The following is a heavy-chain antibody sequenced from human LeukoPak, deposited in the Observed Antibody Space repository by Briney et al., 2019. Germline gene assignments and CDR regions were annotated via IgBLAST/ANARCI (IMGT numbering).Heavy chain of an antibody. V-gene: IGHV3-23*01. CDR1: GFTFSSYA. CDR2: ISGSGGST. J-gene: IGHJ4*02. Sequence: PGGSLRLSCAASGFTFSSYAMSWVRQAPGKGLEWVSAISGSGGSTYYADSVKGRFTISRDNSKNTLYLQMNSLRAEDTAIYYCANGPTKDGFHYYFDFWGQGTLVTVSS. D-gene: IGHD5-24*01. CDR3: ANGPTKDGFHYYFDF.